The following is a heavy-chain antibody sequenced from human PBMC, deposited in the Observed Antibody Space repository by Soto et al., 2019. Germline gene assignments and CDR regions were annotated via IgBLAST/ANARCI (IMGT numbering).Heavy chain of an antibody. Sequence: PGGSLRLSCAASGFNFAYYAMHWVRPAPGKGLEWVSGISWNSGNIDYADSVKGRFTISRDNAKNSLYLQMNSLRPEDTALYYCAKDVVWSGYSYYYGMDVWGPGTTVTAS. J-gene: IGHJ6*02. CDR1: GFNFAYYA. D-gene: IGHD3-3*01. V-gene: IGHV3-9*01. CDR2: ISWNSGNI. CDR3: AKDVVWSGYSYYYGMDV.